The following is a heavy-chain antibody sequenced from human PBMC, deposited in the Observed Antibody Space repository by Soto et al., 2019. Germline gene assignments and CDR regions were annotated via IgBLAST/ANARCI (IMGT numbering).Heavy chain of an antibody. Sequence: SETLSLTCTVSGYSISSGSYWGWMRQPPAKGPEWFACIYHGGTTFYNPSLKSRVTVSVDKSNNQFSLKLRSVTSADTAVYYCAKADVMVVGGSTFDYWGQGTLVTVSS. CDR2: IYHGGTT. CDR3: AKADVMVVGGSTFDY. V-gene: IGHV4-38-2*02. D-gene: IGHD2-15*01. CDR1: GYSISSGSY. J-gene: IGHJ4*01.